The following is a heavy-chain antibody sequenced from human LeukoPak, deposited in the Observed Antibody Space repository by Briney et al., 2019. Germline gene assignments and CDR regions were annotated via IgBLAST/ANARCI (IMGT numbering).Heavy chain of an antibody. J-gene: IGHJ4*02. CDR3: AREGRVYCGGDCYADY. V-gene: IGHV3-33*07. Sequence: GRSLRLSCAASGFTFSSYGMYWVRQAPGKGLEWVAVIWYDGSNKYYADSVKGRFTIPRDLSKNTLYLQMNSLRVEDTAVYYCAREGRVYCGGDCYADYWGQGTLVTVSS. D-gene: IGHD2-21*02. CDR1: GFTFSSYG. CDR2: IWYDGSNK.